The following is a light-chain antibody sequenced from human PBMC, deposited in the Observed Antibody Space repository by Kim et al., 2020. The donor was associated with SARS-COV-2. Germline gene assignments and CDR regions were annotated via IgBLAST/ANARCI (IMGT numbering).Light chain of an antibody. V-gene: IGLV1-40*01. J-gene: IGLJ2*01. CDR2: GNN. Sequence: GQRVTISSTGDSSNLGAGFDVHWYQRLPGTAPKLLICGNNDRPSGVPDRFSGSKSGMSASLVITGLQAEDEADYYCQSYDSSLPGVFGGGTKLPVL. CDR1: SSNLGAGFD. CDR3: QSYDSSLPGV.